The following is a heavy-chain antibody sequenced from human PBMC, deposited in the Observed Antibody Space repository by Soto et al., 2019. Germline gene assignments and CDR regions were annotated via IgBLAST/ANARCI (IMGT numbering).Heavy chain of an antibody. CDR2: ISSSTSYV. Sequence: EVQLVESGGGLVKPGGSLRLSCAASGFTFSRYGMNWLRQAPGKGLEWVASISSSTSYVYYADSVKGRFSTSRDNAKNILYLEMYVVRTEDTAVYCCARDPSEGRVGNWFESWGQGTLVTVSS. CDR1: GFTFSRYG. D-gene: IGHD2-2*01. V-gene: IGHV3-21*01. J-gene: IGHJ5*01. CDR3: ARDPSEGRVGNWFES.